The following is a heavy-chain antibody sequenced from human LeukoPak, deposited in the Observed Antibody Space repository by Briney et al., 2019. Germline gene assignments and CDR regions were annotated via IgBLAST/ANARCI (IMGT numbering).Heavy chain of an antibody. D-gene: IGHD3-16*02. CDR1: GFTFSNAW. Sequence: PGGSLRLSCAASGFTFSNAWMNWVRQAPGKGLEWVGRIKSKTDGGTTDYTAPVKGRFTISREDSKNTLYLQMNSLKTEDTAVYYCTTAYYDYVWGTYRRTFDCWGQGTLVTVSS. J-gene: IGHJ4*02. CDR2: IKSKTDGGTT. CDR3: TTAYYDYVWGTYRRTFDC. V-gene: IGHV3-15*01.